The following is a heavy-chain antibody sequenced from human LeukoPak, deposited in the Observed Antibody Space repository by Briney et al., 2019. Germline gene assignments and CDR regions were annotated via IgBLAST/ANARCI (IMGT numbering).Heavy chain of an antibody. CDR1: GGSFSGYY. D-gene: IGHD2-15*01. V-gene: IGHV4-34*01. CDR3: ATLRGGSPFYYYYMDV. CDR2: INHSGST. J-gene: IGHJ6*03. Sequence: SETLSLTCAVYGGSFSGYYWSWIRQPPGKGLEWIGEINHSGSTNYNPSLKSRVTISVDTSKNQFSLKLSSVTAADTAVYYCATLRGGSPFYYYYMDVWGKGTTVTDSS.